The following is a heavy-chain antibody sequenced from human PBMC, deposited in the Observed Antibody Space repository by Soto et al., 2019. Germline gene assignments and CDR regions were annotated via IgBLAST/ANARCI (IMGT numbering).Heavy chain of an antibody. J-gene: IGHJ4*02. Sequence: PGGSLRLSCAASGFTFSDYYMSWIRQAPGKGLEWVSYISSSGSTIYYADSVKGRFTISRDNAKNSLYLQMNSLRAEDTAVYYCATHPRDGTPIDYWGQGTLVTVSS. V-gene: IGHV3-11*01. CDR1: GFTFSDYY. CDR3: ATHPRDGTPIDY. CDR2: ISSSGSTI. D-gene: IGHD1-1*01.